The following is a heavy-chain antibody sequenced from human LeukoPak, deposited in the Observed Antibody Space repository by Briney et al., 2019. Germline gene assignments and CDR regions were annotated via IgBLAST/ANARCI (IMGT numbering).Heavy chain of an antibody. CDR3: ARRYPGIAAAGPGTYWYFDL. CDR2: IYYSGST. V-gene: IGHV4-39*07. D-gene: IGHD6-13*01. CDR1: GGSISSSSYY. Sequence: SETLSLTCTVSGGSISSSSYYWGWIRQPPGKGLEWIGSIYYSGSTYYNPSLKSRVTISVDTSKNQFSLKLSSVTAADTAVYYCARRYPGIAAAGPGTYWYFDLWGRGTLVTVSS. J-gene: IGHJ2*01.